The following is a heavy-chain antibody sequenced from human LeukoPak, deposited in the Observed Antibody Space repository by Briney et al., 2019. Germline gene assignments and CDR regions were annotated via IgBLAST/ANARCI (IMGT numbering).Heavy chain of an antibody. D-gene: IGHD6-19*01. CDR1: GFTFSSYA. CDR2: ISGSGGST. CDR3: AKDLSIAVAGSQED. V-gene: IGHV3-23*01. J-gene: IGHJ4*02. Sequence: PGGSLRLSCAASGFTFSSYAMSWVRQAPGKGLEWVSAISGSGGSTYYADSVKGRFTISRDNSKNTPYLQMNSLRAEDTAVYYCAKDLSIAVAGSQEDWGQGTLVAVSS.